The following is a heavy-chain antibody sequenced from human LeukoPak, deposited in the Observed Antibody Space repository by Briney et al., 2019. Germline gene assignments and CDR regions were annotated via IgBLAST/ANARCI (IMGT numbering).Heavy chain of an antibody. Sequence: GGSLRLSCAASGFTFSSYGMHWVRQAPGKGLEWVAFIRYDGSNKYYADSVKGRFTISRDNSKNTLYLQMNSLRAEDTAVYYCAKSGRGEYQLLGVYYYYYYMDVWGKGTTVTVSS. D-gene: IGHD2-2*01. CDR2: IRYDGSNK. V-gene: IGHV3-30*02. CDR3: AKSGRGEYQLLGVYYYYYYMDV. J-gene: IGHJ6*03. CDR1: GFTFSSYG.